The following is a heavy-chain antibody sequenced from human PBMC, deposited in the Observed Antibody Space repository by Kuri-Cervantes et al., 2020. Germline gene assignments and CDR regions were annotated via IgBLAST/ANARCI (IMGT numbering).Heavy chain of an antibody. V-gene: IGHV1-69*04. CDR1: GYTFTSYA. CDR2: IIPILGIA. J-gene: IGHJ4*02. Sequence: SVKVSCKASGYTFTSYAISWVRQAPGQGLEWMGRIIPILGIANYAQKFQGRVTITADKSTSTAYMELSSLRSEDTAVYYCAALYCSSTSCFNGCFDYWGQGTLVTVSS. CDR3: AALYCSSTSCFNGCFDY. D-gene: IGHD2-2*01.